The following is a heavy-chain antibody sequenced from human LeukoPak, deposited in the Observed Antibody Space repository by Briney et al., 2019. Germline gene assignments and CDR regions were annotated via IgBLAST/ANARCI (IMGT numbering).Heavy chain of an antibody. J-gene: IGHJ4*02. CDR3: AREDDFWSSLLDY. V-gene: IGHV3-7*01. Sequence: GGALRLSCASSGFTFSSYWMCWVRQAPGKGLEGGANMKQDGSDKYSVHSVKGRFTISRDTAKNSLYLQMNSLRAEDTAVYYCAREDDFWSSLLDYWGQGTLVTVSS. D-gene: IGHD3-3*01. CDR2: MKQDGSDK. CDR1: GFTFSSYW.